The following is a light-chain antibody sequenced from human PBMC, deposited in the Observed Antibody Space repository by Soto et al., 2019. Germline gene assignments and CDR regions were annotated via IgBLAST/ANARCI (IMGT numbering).Light chain of an antibody. V-gene: IGKV3-20*01. CDR2: GAS. CDR1: QSVSYY. Sequence: EIVLTQSPGTLSLSPGERATLSCRAGQSVSYYLAWYQQKPGQAPRLLIYGASSRATGIPDRFSGSGSGTDFTLTISRLEPEDFAVYYCQQYGSSPGTFGQGTKVDIK. CDR3: QQYGSSPGT. J-gene: IGKJ1*01.